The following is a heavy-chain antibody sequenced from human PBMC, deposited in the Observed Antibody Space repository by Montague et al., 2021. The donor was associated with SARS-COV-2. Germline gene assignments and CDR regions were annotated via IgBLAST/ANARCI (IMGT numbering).Heavy chain of an antibody. CDR1: GGSISSGGYY. V-gene: IGHV4-31*03. Sequence: TLSLTCTVSGGSISSGGYYWSWIRQHPGKGLEWIGYIYYSGSTYYNPSLESRVTISVDTSKNQFSLKLSSVTAADTAVYYCARVQGITMIVVVIGAFDIWGKGTMVTVS. CDR3: ARVQGITMIVVVIGAFDI. CDR2: IYYSGST. D-gene: IGHD3-22*01. J-gene: IGHJ3*02.